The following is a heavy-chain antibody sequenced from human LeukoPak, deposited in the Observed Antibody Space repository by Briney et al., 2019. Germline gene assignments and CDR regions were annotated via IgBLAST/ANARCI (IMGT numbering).Heavy chain of an antibody. Sequence: ASVKVSCKTSGYSFTDYYMHWVRQAPGQGLEWMGWINPNSGGTSSAQKFQGRVTMTRDTSITAVYMEVSWLTSDDTAIYYCARADRLDGGPYLIGPWGQGTLVTVSS. CDR3: ARADRLDGGPYLIGP. V-gene: IGHV1-2*02. CDR1: GYSFTDYY. CDR2: INPNSGGT. J-gene: IGHJ5*02. D-gene: IGHD2-21*01.